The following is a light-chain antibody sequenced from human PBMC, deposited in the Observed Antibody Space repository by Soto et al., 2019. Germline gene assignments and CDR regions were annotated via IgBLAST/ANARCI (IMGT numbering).Light chain of an antibody. V-gene: IGKV3-11*01. CDR1: QSVSSY. Sequence: EIVLTQSPATLSLSPGERATLSCRASQSVSSYLAWYQQKPGQAPRLLIYDASNRATGIPARFSGSGSGTDFTLTISSLEPVDFAVYYCQQRSNWLSTTFGQGTRLAIK. CDR3: QQRSNWLSTT. J-gene: IGKJ5*01. CDR2: DAS.